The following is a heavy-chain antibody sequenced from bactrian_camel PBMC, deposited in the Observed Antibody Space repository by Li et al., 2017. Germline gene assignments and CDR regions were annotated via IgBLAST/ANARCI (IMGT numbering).Heavy chain of an antibody. D-gene: IGHD6*01. CDR2: IYTSSGST. CDR1: GYTFNTY. Sequence: DVQLVESGGGSALAGGSVRLSCAASGYTFNTYSWFRQAPGQEREGVAGIYTSSGSTYYANSVKGRFTISQDNAKNTLYLQMDSLEPEDTATYYCAADLVTDEPSLVEREYYYWGQGTQVTVS. J-gene: IGHJ4*01. CDR3: AADLVTDEPSLVEREYYY. V-gene: IGHV3S31*01.